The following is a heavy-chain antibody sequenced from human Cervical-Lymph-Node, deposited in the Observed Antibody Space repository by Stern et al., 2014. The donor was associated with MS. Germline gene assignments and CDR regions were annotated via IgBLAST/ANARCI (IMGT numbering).Heavy chain of an antibody. D-gene: IGHD3-10*01. Sequence: EVQLVESGGGLVQPGGSLRLSCAASGFTFSTYDMNWVRQAPGKGLEWMSYINYSSSTRYYADSVKGRFTISRDNAKNSVHLQMNSLRAEDTAVYYCARVSDRGYWGQGTLVTVSS. CDR2: INYSSSTR. V-gene: IGHV3-48*01. J-gene: IGHJ4*02. CDR1: GFTFSTYD. CDR3: ARVSDRGY.